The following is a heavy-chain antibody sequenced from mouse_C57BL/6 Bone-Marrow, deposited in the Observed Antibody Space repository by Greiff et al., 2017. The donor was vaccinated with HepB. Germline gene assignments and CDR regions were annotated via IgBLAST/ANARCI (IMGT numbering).Heavy chain of an antibody. D-gene: IGHD4-1*01. V-gene: IGHV14-2*01. CDR3: ARSLWDPLFDY. Sequence: EVHLVESGAELVKPGASVKLSCTASGFNIKDYYMHWVKQQPEPGLEWIGRIDPVDGETKYAPKFQGKATITADTSSNTAYLQLISLTSEDTAVYYCARSLWDPLFDYWGQGTTLTVSS. CDR1: GFNIKDYY. J-gene: IGHJ2*01. CDR2: IDPVDGET.